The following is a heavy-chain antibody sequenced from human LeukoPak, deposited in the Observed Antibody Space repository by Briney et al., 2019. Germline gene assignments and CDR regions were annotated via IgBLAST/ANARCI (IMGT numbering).Heavy chain of an antibody. CDR3: ARVDMVGASEFDY. V-gene: IGHV4-59*01. CDR2: IYYSGST. J-gene: IGHJ4*02. CDR1: GASISSYY. D-gene: IGHD1-26*01. Sequence: SETLSLTCTVSGASISSYYWSWIRQPPGKGLEWVGYIYYSGSTNYNPSLKSRVTISVDTSKNQFSLKLSSVTAADTAVYYCARVDMVGASEFDYWGRGTLVTVSS.